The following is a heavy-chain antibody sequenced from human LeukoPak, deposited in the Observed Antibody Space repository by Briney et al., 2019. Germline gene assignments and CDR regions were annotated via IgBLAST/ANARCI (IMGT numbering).Heavy chain of an antibody. J-gene: IGHJ5*02. CDR3: ARMKVRGTYNWFDP. Sequence: GGSLRLSCAASGFTVSSNYMSWVRQAPGKGLEWVSVIYSGGSTYYADSVKGRFTISRDNSKNTLYLQMNSLRAEDTAVYYCARMKVRGTYNWFDPWGQGTLVTVSS. V-gene: IGHV3-53*01. CDR1: GFTVSSNY. CDR2: IYSGGST. D-gene: IGHD3-10*01.